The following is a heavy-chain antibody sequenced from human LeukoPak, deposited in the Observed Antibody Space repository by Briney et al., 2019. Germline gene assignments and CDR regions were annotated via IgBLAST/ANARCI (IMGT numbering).Heavy chain of an antibody. Sequence: PGGSLRLSCAASGFTLSSYSMNWVRQAPGKGLEWASFISSSSSYIYYADSVKGRFTISRDNAKNCLYLQMDNLRAEDTAVYYCARDWNGSGWPTDYWGQGTLVTVSS. CDR1: GFTLSSYS. J-gene: IGHJ4*02. CDR2: ISSSSSYI. CDR3: ARDWNGSGWPTDY. D-gene: IGHD6-19*01. V-gene: IGHV3-21*04.